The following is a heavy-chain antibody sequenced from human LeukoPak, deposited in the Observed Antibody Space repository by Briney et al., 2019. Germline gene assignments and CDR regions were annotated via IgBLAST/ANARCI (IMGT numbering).Heavy chain of an antibody. CDR3: ARDLAVAGTRTFDY. Sequence: GGSLRLSCAASGFTVSSNYMSWVRQAPGEGLEWVSDIYSGGSTYYANSVKGRFTISRENSKNTLHLQMNSLRPEDTAVYYCARDLAVAGTRTFDYWGQGGLVTVSS. V-gene: IGHV3-66*01. CDR2: IYSGGST. D-gene: IGHD6-19*01. CDR1: GFTVSSNY. J-gene: IGHJ4*02.